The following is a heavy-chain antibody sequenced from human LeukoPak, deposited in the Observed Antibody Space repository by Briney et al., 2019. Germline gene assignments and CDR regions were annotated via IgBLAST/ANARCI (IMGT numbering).Heavy chain of an antibody. CDR3: ARTDLYYYDGSGYPLFDY. Sequence: SETLSLTCAVYGGSFSGYYWSWIRQPPGKGLEWIGEINHSGSTNYNPSLKSRVTISVDTSKNQFSLKLSSVTAADTAVYYCARTDLYYYDGSGYPLFDYWGQGALVTVSS. CDR1: GGSFSGYY. V-gene: IGHV4-34*01. CDR2: INHSGST. D-gene: IGHD3-22*01. J-gene: IGHJ4*02.